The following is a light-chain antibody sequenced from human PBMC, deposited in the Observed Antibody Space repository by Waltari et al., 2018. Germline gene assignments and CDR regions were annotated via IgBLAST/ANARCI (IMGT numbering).Light chain of an antibody. V-gene: IGKV1-5*03. CDR3: QQYSSSSRT. Sequence: DIHMTQSPSTLSASVGDRVTITCRASQSVTNWLAWYQHKPGKAPKVLIYKASSLESGVPSRFSGRGYGTEFTLTINSLQSDDVATYYCQQYSSSSRTFGQGTKVEVK. J-gene: IGKJ1*01. CDR2: KAS. CDR1: QSVTNW.